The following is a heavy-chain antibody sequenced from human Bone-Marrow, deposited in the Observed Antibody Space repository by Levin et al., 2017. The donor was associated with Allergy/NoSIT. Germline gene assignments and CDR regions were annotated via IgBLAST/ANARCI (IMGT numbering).Heavy chain of an antibody. Sequence: SETLSLTCTVSGGSISSSSYYWGWIRQPPGKGLEWIGSIYYSGSTYYNPSLKSRVTISVDTSKNQFSLKLSSVTAADTAVYYCARAKFRYFDLWGRGTLVTVSS. CDR3: ARAKFRYFDL. J-gene: IGHJ2*01. CDR1: GGSISSSSYY. V-gene: IGHV4-39*07. CDR2: IYYSGST.